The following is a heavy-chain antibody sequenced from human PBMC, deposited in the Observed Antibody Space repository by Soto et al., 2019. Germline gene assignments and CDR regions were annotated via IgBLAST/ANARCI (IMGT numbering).Heavy chain of an antibody. D-gene: IGHD3-3*01. CDR2: IGTAGDT. CDR3: ARGAGSWSARDDAFDV. Sequence: EVQLVESGGGLVQPGGSLRLSCAASGFTFSSYDMHWVRQATGKGLEWVSAIGTAGDTYYPGSVKGRCTISRENAKNSLYLQMNSLRAGDTAVYYCARGAGSWSARDDAFDVWGQGTMVTVSS. V-gene: IGHV3-13*01. J-gene: IGHJ3*01. CDR1: GFTFSSYD.